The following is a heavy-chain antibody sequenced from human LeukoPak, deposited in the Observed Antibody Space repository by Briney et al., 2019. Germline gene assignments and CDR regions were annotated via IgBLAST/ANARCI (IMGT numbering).Heavy chain of an antibody. J-gene: IGHJ3*02. V-gene: IGHV4-39*02. D-gene: IGHD4-17*01. CDR1: GGSISSSSYY. CDR2: MYYSEST. Sequence: SETLSLTCTVSGGSISSSSYYWGWIRQPPGKGLEWIGSMYYSESTYYNPSLKSRVTISVDTSKNQFSLRLSSVTAADTAVYYCARDNDYGDWKAFDIWGQGTMVTVSS. CDR3: ARDNDYGDWKAFDI.